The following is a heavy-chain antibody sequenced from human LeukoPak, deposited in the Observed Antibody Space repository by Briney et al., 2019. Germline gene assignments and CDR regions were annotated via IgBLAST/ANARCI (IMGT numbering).Heavy chain of an antibody. CDR2: VYYSGST. V-gene: IGHV4-39*07. D-gene: IGHD1-1*01. J-gene: IGHJ4*02. CDR1: GGSISTTNYY. CDR3: ARDRGTWNDDGFDY. Sequence: SETLSLTCTVSGGSISTTNYYWGWIRQSPGKGLEWFGCVYYSGSTYYNPSLKSRVTISVDTSQNQFSLKLSSVTAADTAVYYCARDRGTWNDDGFDYWGQGTLVTVSS.